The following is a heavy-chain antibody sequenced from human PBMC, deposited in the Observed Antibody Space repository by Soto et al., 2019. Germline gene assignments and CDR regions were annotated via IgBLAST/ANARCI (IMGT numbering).Heavy chain of an antibody. CDR1: GGSISSYY. J-gene: IGHJ4*02. D-gene: IGHD3-22*01. V-gene: IGHV4-59*08. CDR3: GRGYSEYYDSSAYCYFDY. Sequence: SETLSLTCTVSGGSISSYYWIWIRQPPGRGLEWIGFIYYAGSTKYNPSLNSRVTISVDTSKNQFSLTVTSVTAADTAVYYCGRGYSEYYDSSAYCYFDYWGQGALVTVSS. CDR2: IYYAGST.